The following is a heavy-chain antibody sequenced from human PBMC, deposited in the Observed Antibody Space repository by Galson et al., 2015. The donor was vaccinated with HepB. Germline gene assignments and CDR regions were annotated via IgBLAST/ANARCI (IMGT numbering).Heavy chain of an antibody. Sequence: SLRLSCAASGFSFSDYYMNWIRQAPGKGLEWVSYISTTSAYTNYADSVQGRFTISRDNAKNSLYLQMNSLRDEDTALYYCAREVDTRGFDYWGQGVLVTVSS. V-gene: IGHV3-11*05. CDR3: AREVDTRGFDY. J-gene: IGHJ4*02. CDR1: GFSFSDYY. D-gene: IGHD1-26*01. CDR2: ISTTSAYT.